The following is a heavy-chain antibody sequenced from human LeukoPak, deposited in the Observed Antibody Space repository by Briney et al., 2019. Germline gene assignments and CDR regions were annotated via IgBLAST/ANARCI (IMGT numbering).Heavy chain of an antibody. CDR2: ISGSSSYI. J-gene: IGHJ6*03. CDR1: GFTFSSYS. CDR3: ARITCYDILTGYSTAMDV. V-gene: IGHV3-21*01. Sequence: PGGSLRLSCAASGFTFSSYSMNWVRQAPGKGLEWVSSISGSSSYIYYADSVKGRFTISRDNAKNSLYLQMNSLRAEDTAVYYCARITCYDILTGYSTAMDVWGKGTTVTVSS. D-gene: IGHD3-9*01.